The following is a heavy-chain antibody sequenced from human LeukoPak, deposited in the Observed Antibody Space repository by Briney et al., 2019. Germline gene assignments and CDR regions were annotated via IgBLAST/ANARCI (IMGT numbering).Heavy chain of an antibody. CDR2: IRSNNYGETT. D-gene: IGHD6-13*01. Sequence: GGSLRLSCTASGFTFGDYAMSWVRQAPGKGLEWVGFIRSNNYGETTEYAASVKGRFTISRDDSDSIAYLQMNGLKTEDTAVYYCTRGAKAAAGLCDYWGQGTLVTVSS. CDR1: GFTFGDYA. J-gene: IGHJ4*02. CDR3: TRGAKAAAGLCDY. V-gene: IGHV3-49*04.